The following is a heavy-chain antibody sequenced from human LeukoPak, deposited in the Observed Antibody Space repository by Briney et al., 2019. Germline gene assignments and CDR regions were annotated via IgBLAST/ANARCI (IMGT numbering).Heavy chain of an antibody. CDR2: ISSSGSTI. CDR1: GFTFSTYS. CDR3: ARDPTYYDILTGYYSTYGMDV. D-gene: IGHD3-9*01. V-gene: IGHV3-48*01. Sequence: GGSLRLSCAASGFTFSTYSMNWVRQAPGKGLEWVSYISSSGSTIYYADSVKGRFTISRDNAKNTLYLQMNSLRAEDTAVYYCARDPTYYDILTGYYSTYGMDVWGQGTTVTVSS. J-gene: IGHJ6*02.